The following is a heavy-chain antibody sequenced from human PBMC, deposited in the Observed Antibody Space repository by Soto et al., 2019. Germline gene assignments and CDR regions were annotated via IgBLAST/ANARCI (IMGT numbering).Heavy chain of an antibody. CDR2: IIPIFGTA. CDR3: SPDYGCPTLGY. V-gene: IGHV1-69*12. J-gene: IGHJ4*02. CDR1: GGTFSSYA. D-gene: IGHD4-17*01. Sequence: QVQLVQSGAEVKKPGSSVKVSCKASGGTFSSYAISWVRQAPGQGLEWMGGIIPIFGTANYAQKFQGRVRSTADEAAGSYYREVRSVRSEDTAVYYCSPDYGCPTLGYWGQGTLVTCSS.